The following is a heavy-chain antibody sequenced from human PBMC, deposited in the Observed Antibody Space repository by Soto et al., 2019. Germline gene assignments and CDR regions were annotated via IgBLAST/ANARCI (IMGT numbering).Heavy chain of an antibody. J-gene: IGHJ4*02. CDR3: ARHSYIVATMWFGY. Sequence: PSETLSLTCTVSGGSISSSSYYWGWIRQPPGKGLEWIGSIYYSGSTYYNPSLKSRVTISVDTSKNQFSLKLSSVTAADTAVYYCARHSYIVATMWFGYWGQGTLVTVSS. V-gene: IGHV4-39*01. D-gene: IGHD5-12*01. CDR1: GGSISSSSYY. CDR2: IYYSGST.